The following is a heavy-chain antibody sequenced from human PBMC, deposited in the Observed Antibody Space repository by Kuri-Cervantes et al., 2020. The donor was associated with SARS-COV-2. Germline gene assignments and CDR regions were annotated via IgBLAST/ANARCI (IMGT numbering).Heavy chain of an antibody. CDR2: ISSSSSYI. D-gene: IGHD1-1*01. CDR3: ARPAETGTRFDY. J-gene: IGHJ4*02. V-gene: IGHV3-21*01. CDR1: GFTVSSNY. Sequence: GGSLRLSCAASGFTVSSNYMSWVRQAPGKGLEWVSSISSSSSYIYYADSVKGRFTISRDNAKNSLYLQMNSLRAEDTAVYYRARPAETGTRFDYWGQGTLVTVSS.